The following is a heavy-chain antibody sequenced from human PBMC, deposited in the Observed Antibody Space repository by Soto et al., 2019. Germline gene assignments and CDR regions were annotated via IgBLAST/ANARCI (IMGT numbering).Heavy chain of an antibody. CDR2: INPSCGST. Sequence: ASVKVSCKASGYTFSTYFVHWVRQAPGQGLEWVGIINPSCGSTSYAQKFQGRVTMTRDTSTSTVYMELSSLRSEDTAVYYCARDYYDGTGYSGSYYYGMDVWGKGTTVTVSA. CDR3: ARDYYDGTGYSGSYYYGMDV. D-gene: IGHD3-22*01. J-gene: IGHJ6*04. CDR1: GYTFSTYF. V-gene: IGHV1-46*01.